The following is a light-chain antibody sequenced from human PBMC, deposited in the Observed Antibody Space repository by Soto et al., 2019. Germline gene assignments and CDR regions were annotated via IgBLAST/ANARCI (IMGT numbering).Light chain of an antibody. V-gene: IGLV2-23*02. CDR2: EVA. CDR3: CSYSGPSAPYG. Sequence: QSALTQPASVSGSPGQSITISCTGTSNNVGSHDLVSWYQQHPGKAPKLMISEVAKRPSGVSHRFSGSKSGNTASLTISGLQTEDEADYYCCSYSGPSAPYGFGTGTKVTVL. J-gene: IGLJ1*01. CDR1: SNNVGSHDL.